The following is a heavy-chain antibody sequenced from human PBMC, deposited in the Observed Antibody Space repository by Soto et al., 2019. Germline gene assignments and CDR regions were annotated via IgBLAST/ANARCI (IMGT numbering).Heavy chain of an antibody. D-gene: IGHD2-15*01. V-gene: IGHV3-23*01. Sequence: GGSLRFSCAASGFTFSSYAMSWVRQAPGKGLEWVSAISGSGGSTYYADSVKGRFTISRDNSKNTLYLQMNSLRAEDTAVYYCAKDAGDIVVVVAAIPLYAFDIWGQGTMVTVSS. CDR3: AKDAGDIVVVVAAIPLYAFDI. CDR2: ISGSGGST. J-gene: IGHJ3*02. CDR1: GFTFSSYA.